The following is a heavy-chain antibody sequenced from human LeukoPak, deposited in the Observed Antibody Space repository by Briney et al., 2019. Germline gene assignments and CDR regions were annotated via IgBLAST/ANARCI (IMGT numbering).Heavy chain of an antibody. CDR1: GGSFSGYY. CDR3: ARDGGYTRVVVAATPPDAFDI. J-gene: IGHJ3*02. CDR2: IYTSGST. V-gene: IGHV4-4*07. Sequence: SETLSLTCAVYGGSFSGYYWSWIRQPAGKGLEWIGRIYTSGSTNYNPSLKSRVTMSVDTSKNQFSLKLSSVTAADTAVYYCARDGGYTRVVVAATPPDAFDIWGQGTMVTVSS. D-gene: IGHD2-15*01.